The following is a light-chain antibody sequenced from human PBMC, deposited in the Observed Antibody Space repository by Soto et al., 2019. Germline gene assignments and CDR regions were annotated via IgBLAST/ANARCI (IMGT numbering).Light chain of an antibody. Sequence: EIVLTQSPGTLSLSPGERAALSCRAIQSVSDRYLAWYQQKPGQAPRLLIYGTSRRATGMSDRFSGSGSGTDFTLTISSLEPEDFAVYYCQQYSNWPPITFGQGTRLEIK. CDR2: GTS. CDR1: QSVSDRY. CDR3: QQYSNWPPIT. J-gene: IGKJ5*01. V-gene: IGKV3-20*01.